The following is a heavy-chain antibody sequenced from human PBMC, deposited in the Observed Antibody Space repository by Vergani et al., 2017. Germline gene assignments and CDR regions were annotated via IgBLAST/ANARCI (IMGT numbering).Heavy chain of an antibody. CDR3: ARDRAYGYGYDY. CDR2: IYYSGST. J-gene: IGHJ4*02. CDR1: GGSVSSGSYY. V-gene: IGHV4-61*01. D-gene: IGHD5-18*01. Sequence: QVQLQESGPGLVKPSETLSLTCTVSGGSVSSGSYYWSWIRQPPGKGLEWIGYIYYSGSTNYNPSLKSRVTISVDTSKNQFSLKVGSVTAADTAVYYCARDRAYGYGYDYWGQGTLVTVSS.